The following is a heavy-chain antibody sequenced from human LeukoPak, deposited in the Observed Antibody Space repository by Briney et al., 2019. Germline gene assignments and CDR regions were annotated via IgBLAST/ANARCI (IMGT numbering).Heavy chain of an antibody. J-gene: IGHJ4*02. Sequence: ASVKVSCKASGGTFSSYAISWVRQAPGQGLEWMGGIIPIFGTANYAQKFQGRVTITTDESTSTAYMELSSLRSEDTAVYYCARRTKPTMVRGVIDDLGEYFDYWGQGTLVTVSS. V-gene: IGHV1-69*05. CDR3: ARRTKPTMVRGVIDDLGEYFDY. D-gene: IGHD3-10*01. CDR1: GGTFSSYA. CDR2: IIPIFGTA.